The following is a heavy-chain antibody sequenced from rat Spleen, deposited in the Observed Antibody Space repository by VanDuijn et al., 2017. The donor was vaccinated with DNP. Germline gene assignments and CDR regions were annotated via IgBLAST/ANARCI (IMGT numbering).Heavy chain of an antibody. V-gene: IGHV2-63*01. J-gene: IGHJ4*01. D-gene: IGHD1-2*01. Sequence: QVQLKESGPGLVQPSETLSLTCTVSGFSVTTYSVSWVRQPSGRGPEWMGRMWNDGDTAYNSALKSRLSISRDTSKSQVFLKMNSLQTDDTGTYYCTRDSSYAMDAWGQGTSVTVSS. CDR2: MWNDGDT. CDR1: GFSVTTYS. CDR3: TRDSSYAMDA.